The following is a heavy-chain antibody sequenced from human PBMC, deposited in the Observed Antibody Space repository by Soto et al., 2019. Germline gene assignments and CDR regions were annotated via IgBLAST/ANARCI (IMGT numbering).Heavy chain of an antibody. V-gene: IGHV3-15*07. CDR2: IKNKADRGTA. CDR3: TTGAEKYYYDSSGHLAFDY. CDR1: GFTFSKAW. D-gene: IGHD3-22*01. J-gene: IGHJ4*02. Sequence: PGGSLRLSCAASGFTFSKAWMNWVRQAPGQGLEWVGRIKNKADRGTADYAAPVKGRIIISRDDSKDTLYLQMTSLKTEDTAVYYCTTGAEKYYYDSSGHLAFDYWGQGSLVTVSS.